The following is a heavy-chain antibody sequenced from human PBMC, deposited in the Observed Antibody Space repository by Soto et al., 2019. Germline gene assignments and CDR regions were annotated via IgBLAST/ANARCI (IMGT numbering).Heavy chain of an antibody. CDR3: AKVFGNYGDLYYFDY. D-gene: IGHD4-17*01. Sequence: GGSLRLSCAASGFTFSSYAMSWVRQAPGKGLEWVSAISGSGGSTYYADSVKGRFTISRGNSKNTLYLQMNSLRAEDPAVYYCAKVFGNYGDLYYFDYWGQGTLVTVSS. CDR1: GFTFSSYA. V-gene: IGHV3-23*01. J-gene: IGHJ4*02. CDR2: ISGSGGST.